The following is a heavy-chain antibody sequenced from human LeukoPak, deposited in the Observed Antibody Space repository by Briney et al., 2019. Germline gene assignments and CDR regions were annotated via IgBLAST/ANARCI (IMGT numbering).Heavy chain of an antibody. CDR1: GFTFSSYA. D-gene: IGHD3-16*02. V-gene: IGHV3-30-3*01. J-gene: IGHJ4*02. CDR2: ISYDGSNK. Sequence: GGSLRLSCAASGFTFSSYAMHWVRQAPGKGLEWVAVISYDGSNKYYADSVKGRFTISRDNSKNTLYLQMNSLRAEDTAVYYCANTPNLRLGELSPPGYWGQGTLVTVSS. CDR3: ANTPNLRLGELSPPGY.